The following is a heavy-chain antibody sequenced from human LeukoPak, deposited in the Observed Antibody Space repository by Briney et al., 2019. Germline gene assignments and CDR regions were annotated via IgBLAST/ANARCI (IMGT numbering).Heavy chain of an antibody. CDR2: IYYTGST. Sequence: SETLSLTCTVSGGSIRSNYWGWIRQPPGKGLEFIGHIYYTGSTNYNPSLRSRVTISVDTSKNQFSLNLSSVTSADTAVYYCARVRYIVVVTAAFDIWGQGTMVTVSS. D-gene: IGHD2-21*02. V-gene: IGHV4-59*01. CDR3: ARVRYIVVVTAAFDI. J-gene: IGHJ3*02. CDR1: GGSIRSNY.